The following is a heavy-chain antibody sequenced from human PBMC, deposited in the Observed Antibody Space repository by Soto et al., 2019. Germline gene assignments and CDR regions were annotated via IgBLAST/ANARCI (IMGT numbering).Heavy chain of an antibody. CDR1: GYTFTSYY. D-gene: IGHD3-10*01. CDR3: ARDSLTLVRGVIFY. CDR2: INPSGGST. V-gene: IGHV1-46*01. J-gene: IGHJ4*02. Sequence: KQPGASVKVSCEASGYTFTSYYMHWVRQAPGQGLEWMGIINPSGGSTSYAQKFQGRVTITADESTSTVYMELSSLTSEDTGVYYCARDSLTLVRGVIFYWGQGTLVTVSS.